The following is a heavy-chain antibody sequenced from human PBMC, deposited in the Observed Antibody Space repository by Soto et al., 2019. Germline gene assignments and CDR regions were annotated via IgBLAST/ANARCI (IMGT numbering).Heavy chain of an antibody. J-gene: IGHJ1*01. V-gene: IGHV4-31*03. CDR1: GGSISSGGYY. CDR3: ASHYDSSGYYPTEYFQH. D-gene: IGHD3-22*01. Sequence: PSETLSLTCTVSGGSISSGGYYWSWIRQHPGKGLEWIGYIYYSGSTYYNPSLKSRVTISVDTSKNQFSLKLSSVTAADTAVYYCASHYDSSGYYPTEYFQHWGQGTLVTVSS. CDR2: IYYSGST.